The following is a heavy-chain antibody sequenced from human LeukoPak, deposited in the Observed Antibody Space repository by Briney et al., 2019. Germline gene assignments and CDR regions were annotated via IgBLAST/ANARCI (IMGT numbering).Heavy chain of an antibody. Sequence: PSETLSLTCTVSGGSISSYYWSWIRQPPGKGLEWIGYIYYSGSTNYNPSLKSRVTISVDTSKNQFSLKLSSVTAADTAVYYCAGLPGPKTYYYDSSDLAIDYWGQGTLVTVSS. J-gene: IGHJ4*02. CDR1: GGSISSYY. V-gene: IGHV4-59*01. CDR3: AGLPGPKTYYYDSSDLAIDY. CDR2: IYYSGST. D-gene: IGHD3-22*01.